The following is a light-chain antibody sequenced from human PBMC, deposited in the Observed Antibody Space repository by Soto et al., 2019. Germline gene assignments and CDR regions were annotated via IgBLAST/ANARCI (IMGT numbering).Light chain of an antibody. J-gene: IGKJ1*01. CDR3: QQYSGSPWT. CDR2: GAS. Sequence: EVVLTQSPGTLSLSPGERATLSCRASQSVSSYLAWYQHKPGQAHRLLLYGASSRATGIPDRFSGSGSGTDFTLTISRLEPEDFAVYYCQQYSGSPWTFGQGTKVEIK. CDR1: QSVSSY. V-gene: IGKV3-20*01.